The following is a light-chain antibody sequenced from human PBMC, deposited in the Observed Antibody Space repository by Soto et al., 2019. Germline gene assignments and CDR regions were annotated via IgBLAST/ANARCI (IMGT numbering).Light chain of an antibody. V-gene: IGKV4-1*01. Sequence: DIVMTQSPDSLAVSLGERATINCKSSQSVLYSSNNKNYLAWYQHIPGQPPKLLIYWASTRESGVPDRFSGSGSGTDFTLTISSLQAEDLAVYYCQQYYSTPPTFGQGTKVEIK. CDR1: QSVLYSSNNKNY. CDR3: QQYYSTPPT. CDR2: WAS. J-gene: IGKJ1*01.